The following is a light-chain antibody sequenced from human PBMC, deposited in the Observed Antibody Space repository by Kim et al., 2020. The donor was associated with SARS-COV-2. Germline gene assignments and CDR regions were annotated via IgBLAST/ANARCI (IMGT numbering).Light chain of an antibody. V-gene: IGLV2-14*01. CDR1: SSDVGSYIY. J-gene: IGLJ2*01. CDR2: EVS. Sequence: QSALTQPASVSGSPGQSVTISCTGTSSDVGSYIYVYWYKQYPGKAPKLIIYEVSNRPSGVPHRFSGSKSGNTASLTISGLQAEDEADYYCRSYTTSSTVIFGGGTQLTVL. CDR3: RSYTTSSTVI.